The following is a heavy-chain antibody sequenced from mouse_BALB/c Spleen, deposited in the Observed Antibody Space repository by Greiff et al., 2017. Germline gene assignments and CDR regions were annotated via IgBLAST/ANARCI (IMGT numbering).Heavy chain of an antibody. J-gene: IGHJ2*01. CDR2: ISYSGST. Sequence: EVQGVESGPGLVKPSQSLSLTCTVTGYSITSDYAWNWIRQFPGNKLEWMGYISYSGSTSYNPSLKSRISITRDTSKNQFFLQLNSVTTEDTATYYCARGLYYFDYWGQGTTLTVSS. V-gene: IGHV3-2*02. CDR3: ARGLYYFDY. CDR1: GYSITSDYA.